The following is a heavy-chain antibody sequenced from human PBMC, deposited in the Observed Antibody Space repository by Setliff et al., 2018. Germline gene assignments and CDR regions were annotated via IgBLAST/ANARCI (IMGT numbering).Heavy chain of an antibody. CDR2: INNYSFKT. V-gene: IGHV1-18*01. CDR3: ARINFYVSSGYYYAPDY. Sequence: GASVKVSCKASGYTFANYGITWVRQAPGQGLEWMGWINNYSFKTNYPQKFLGRVTMTTDTSTSTAYMELKSLRSDDTAVYYCARINFYVSSGYYYAPDYWGQGTLVTVSS. J-gene: IGHJ4*02. CDR1: GYTFANYG. D-gene: IGHD3-22*01.